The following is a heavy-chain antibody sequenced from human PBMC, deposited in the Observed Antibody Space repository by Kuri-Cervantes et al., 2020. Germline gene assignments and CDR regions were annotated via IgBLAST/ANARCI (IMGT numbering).Heavy chain of an antibody. J-gene: IGHJ4*02. V-gene: IGHV4-59*01. CDR3: ARETAATGYPFDY. CDR2: IHYSGNT. CDR1: GGSISSYY. Sequence: SETLSLTCTVSGGSISSYYWSWIRQPPGKGLEWIGLIHYSGNTNYNPSLKSRVTISVDTSKNQFSLNLSSVTAADTAVYYCARETAATGYPFDYWGQGVLVTVSS. D-gene: IGHD6-13*01.